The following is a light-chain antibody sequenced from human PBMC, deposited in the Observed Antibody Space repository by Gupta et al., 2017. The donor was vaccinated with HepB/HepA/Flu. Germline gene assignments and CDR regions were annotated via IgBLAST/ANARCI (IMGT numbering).Light chain of an antibody. CDR1: QDISSY. J-gene: IGKJ4*01. V-gene: IGKV1-33*01. Sequence: DSQMTQSPSSLPASVGDRVTITCQASQDISSYLNWYQQKPGKAPKLLIYDASNLETGVPSRFSGSGSGTDFTFTISSLQPEDIATYYCQQYDNIPLTFGGGTKVEIK. CDR3: QQYDNIPLT. CDR2: DAS.